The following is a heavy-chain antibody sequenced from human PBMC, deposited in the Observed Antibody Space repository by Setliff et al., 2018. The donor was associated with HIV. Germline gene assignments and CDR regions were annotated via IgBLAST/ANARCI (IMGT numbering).Heavy chain of an antibody. CDR1: SGSISSSNHY. CDR2: IFYSGST. Sequence: SETLSLTCTVSSGSISSSNHYWGWIRQPPGKGLEWIGSIFYSGSTDYNPSLKSRVTMSVDTSTNQFSLKLNSVTAADTAVYYCARAFPMTTVVTQSGYGAFDIWGQGTMVTVSS. D-gene: IGHD4-17*01. V-gene: IGHV4-39*01. J-gene: IGHJ3*02. CDR3: ARAFPMTTVVTQSGYGAFDI.